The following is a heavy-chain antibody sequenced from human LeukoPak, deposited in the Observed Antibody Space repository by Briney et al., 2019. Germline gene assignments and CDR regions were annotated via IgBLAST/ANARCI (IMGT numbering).Heavy chain of an antibody. CDR1: GYTFTGYY. D-gene: IGHD2-2*02. CDR3: ARGPPIVVVPAAIAQHYYYYYMDV. CDR2: INPNSGGT. Sequence: ASVKVSCKASGYTFTGYYMHWVRQAPGQGLEWMGWINPNSGGTNYAQKFQGRVTMTRDASISTAYMELSRLRSDDTAVYYCARGPPIVVVPAAIAQHYYYYYMDVWGKGTTVTVSS. J-gene: IGHJ6*03. V-gene: IGHV1-2*02.